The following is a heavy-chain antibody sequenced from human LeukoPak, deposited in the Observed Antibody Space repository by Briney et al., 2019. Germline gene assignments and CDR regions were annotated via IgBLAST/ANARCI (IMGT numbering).Heavy chain of an antibody. CDR2: ISGSGAGT. D-gene: IGHD3-9*01. V-gene: IGHV3-23*01. J-gene: IGHJ1*01. CDR1: GFTFSSYA. CDR3: ARALYYDILTGYPRIQH. Sequence: GGSLRLSCAASGFTFSSYAMSWVRQAPGKGLEWVSAISGSGAGTYYADSVKGRFTISRDNSKNTLYLQMNSLRAEDTAVYYCARALYYDILTGYPRIQHWGQGTLVPVSS.